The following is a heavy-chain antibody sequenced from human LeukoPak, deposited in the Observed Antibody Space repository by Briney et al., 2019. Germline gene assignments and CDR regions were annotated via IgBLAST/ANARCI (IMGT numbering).Heavy chain of an antibody. D-gene: IGHD4-17*01. CDR3: ARDFLGGDLDLPFDY. V-gene: IGHV1-2*02. CDR2: INPNSGGT. Sequence: ASVKVSCKASGYTFTGYYMHWVRQAPGQGLEWMGWINPNSGGTNYAQKFQGRVTMTRDTSISTAYMELSRLRSDDTAVYYCARDFLGGDLDLPFDYWGQGTLVTVSS. J-gene: IGHJ4*02. CDR1: GYTFTGYY.